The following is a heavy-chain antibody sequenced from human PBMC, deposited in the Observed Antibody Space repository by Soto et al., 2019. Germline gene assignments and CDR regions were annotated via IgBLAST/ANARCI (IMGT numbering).Heavy chain of an antibody. J-gene: IGHJ6*02. CDR1: GYTFTSNG. V-gene: IGHV1-18*01. D-gene: IGHD6-13*01. CDR2: VSAKNGDT. CDR3: VKDRDTNSWPSRDV. Sequence: QVPLVQSGAEVQRPGASVKVSCKASGYTFTSNGISWVRQASGQGLEWMGWVSAKNGDTNYAQKFQGRVIMTTDTATTTAYMELRSLRSDDTAVYYCVKDRDTNSWPSRDVWGQGTTVTVSS.